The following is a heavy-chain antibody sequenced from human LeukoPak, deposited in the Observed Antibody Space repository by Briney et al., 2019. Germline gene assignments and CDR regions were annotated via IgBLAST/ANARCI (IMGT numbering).Heavy chain of an antibody. CDR2: IKQDGSKK. J-gene: IGHJ4*02. V-gene: IGHV3-7*01. CDR3: AREGHGGFDF. Sequence: GGSLRLSCAASGFTFSNHWMSWVSQAPGKGREWVAKIKQDGSKKEYVDSVMGRFTISRDNAKNSLYLQMNSLRAEDTAVYYCAREGHGGFDFWGQGILVTVSS. CDR1: GFTFSNHW.